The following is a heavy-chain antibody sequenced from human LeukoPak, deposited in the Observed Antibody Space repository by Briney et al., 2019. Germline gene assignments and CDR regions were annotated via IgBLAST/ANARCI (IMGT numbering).Heavy chain of an antibody. Sequence: GGSLRLSCTASGFTFSDYWMTWVRQAPGKGPEWVANIKQDGSQRYYVDTVRGRFTISRGNAKNSLFLQMNGLRAEDTAVYYCARRGGSSSRRSPIDYWGQGTLVTVSS. CDR1: GFTFSDYW. V-gene: IGHV3-7*01. D-gene: IGHD6-6*01. J-gene: IGHJ4*02. CDR2: IKQDGSQR. CDR3: ARRGGSSSRRSPIDY.